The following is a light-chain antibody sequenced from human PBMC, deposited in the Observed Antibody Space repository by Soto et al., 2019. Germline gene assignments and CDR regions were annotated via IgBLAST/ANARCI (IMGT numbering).Light chain of an antibody. CDR2: AAS. CDR1: QSISSY. J-gene: IGKJ2*01. V-gene: IGKV1-39*01. CDR3: QQSYSTGYT. Sequence: DIQMTQSPSSLSASVGDRVTITCRASQSISSYLNWYQQKPGKAPKLLIYAASSLQSGVPSRFSGSGSGTYFTLTIRSLQPEDFATYYCQQSYSTGYTFGQGTK.